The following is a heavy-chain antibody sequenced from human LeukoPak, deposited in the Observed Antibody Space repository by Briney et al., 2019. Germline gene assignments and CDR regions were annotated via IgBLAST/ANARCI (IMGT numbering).Heavy chain of an antibody. CDR3: ARALTVAGTGY. V-gene: IGHV3-7*01. Sequence: PGGSLRLSCAASGFTFSSYWMSWVRQAPGKGLEWVANIKQDASEKYYVDSVKGRFTISRDNTKNSLYLQMNSQRAEDTAVYYCARALTVAGTGYWGQGTLVTVSS. CDR2: IKQDASEK. J-gene: IGHJ4*02. D-gene: IGHD6-19*01. CDR1: GFTFSSYW.